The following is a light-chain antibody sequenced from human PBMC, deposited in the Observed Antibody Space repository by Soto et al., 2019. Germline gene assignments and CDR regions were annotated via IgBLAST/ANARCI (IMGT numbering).Light chain of an antibody. CDR3: QQSLSNPPT. J-gene: IGKJ1*01. V-gene: IGKV1-39*01. Sequence: IQMTPSPSSPSASVGDRVTISFPASQSISTYLSWCQQRPGKAPRLLIHAASSLQSGVPSRFSGSGSGTDFTLTISSLQPEDSATYYCQQSLSNPPTFGQGTKVDIK. CDR2: AAS. CDR1: QSISTY.